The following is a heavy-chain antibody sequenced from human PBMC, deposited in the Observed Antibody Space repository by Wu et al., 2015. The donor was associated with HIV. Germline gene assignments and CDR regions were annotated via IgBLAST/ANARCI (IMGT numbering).Heavy chain of an antibody. CDR2: INTQTGGT. D-gene: IGHD1/OR15-1a*01. CDR3: ASGRTTAEXY. Sequence: QVQLVQSGTEVKKPGASVKVSCKASGYTFTAYYLHWVRQAPGQGLEWMGWINTQTGGTNYVQKFKGRVTMTRDTSISTAYMELNRLTSDDTAVYFCASGRTTAEXYWGQGTLVTVSS. J-gene: IGHJ4*02. V-gene: IGHV1-2*02. CDR1: GYTFTAYY.